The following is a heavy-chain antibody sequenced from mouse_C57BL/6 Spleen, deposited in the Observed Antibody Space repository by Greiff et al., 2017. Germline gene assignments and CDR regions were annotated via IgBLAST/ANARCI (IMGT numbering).Heavy chain of an antibody. Sequence: DVMLVESGGGLVKPGGSLKLSCAASGFTFSSYAMSWVRQTPEKRLEWVATISDGGSYTYYPDNVKGRFTISRDNAKNNLYLQMSHLKSEDTAMYYCARESIYYDYSYYAMDYWGQGTSVTVSS. CDR1: GFTFSSYA. J-gene: IGHJ4*01. CDR3: ARESIYYDYSYYAMDY. CDR2: ISDGGSYT. V-gene: IGHV5-4*01. D-gene: IGHD2-4*01.